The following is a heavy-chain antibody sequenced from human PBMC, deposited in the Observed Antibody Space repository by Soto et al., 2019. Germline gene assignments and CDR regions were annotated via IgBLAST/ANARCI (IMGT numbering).Heavy chain of an antibody. J-gene: IGHJ4*02. CDR3: AKDLGYCSGGSCYSDY. D-gene: IGHD2-15*01. CDR1: GFTFSSYA. V-gene: IGHV3-23*01. CDR2: ISGSGGST. Sequence: PGGSLRLSCAASGFTFSSYAMSWVRQAPGKGLEWVSAISGSGGSTYYADSVKGRFTISGDNSKNTLYLQMNSLRAEDTAVYYCAKDLGYCSGGSCYSDYWGQGTLVTVSS.